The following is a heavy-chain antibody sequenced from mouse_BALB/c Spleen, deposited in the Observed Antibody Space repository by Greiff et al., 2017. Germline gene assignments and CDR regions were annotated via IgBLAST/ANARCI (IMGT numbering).Heavy chain of an antibody. CDR3: AREGLQGLYYAMDY. Sequence: EVQLMESGGGLVQPGGSRKLSCAASGFTFSSFGMHWVRQAPEKGLEWVAYISSGSSTIYYADTVKGRFTISRDNPKNTLFLQMTSLRSEDTAMYYCAREGLQGLYYAMDYWGQGTSVTVSS. D-gene: IGHD2-2*01. CDR2: ISSGSSTI. V-gene: IGHV5-17*02. J-gene: IGHJ4*01. CDR1: GFTFSSFG.